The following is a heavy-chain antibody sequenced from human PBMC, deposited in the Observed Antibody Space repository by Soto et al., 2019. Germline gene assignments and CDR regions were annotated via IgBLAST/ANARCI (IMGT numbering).Heavy chain of an antibody. J-gene: IGHJ4*02. Sequence: EVELLESGGGLVQPGGSLRLSCVASRFTFTSYAMSWVRQAPGKGLEWVVAISASGGATIHADSVKGRLTISRDNSKNTLYREMNSLRAEDTAVYYCAKDVEGGSLFRGAFDYWGQGTQVTVSS. CDR3: AKDVEGGSLFRGAFDY. CDR1: RFTFTSYA. CDR2: ISASGGAT. D-gene: IGHD1-26*01. V-gene: IGHV3-23*01.